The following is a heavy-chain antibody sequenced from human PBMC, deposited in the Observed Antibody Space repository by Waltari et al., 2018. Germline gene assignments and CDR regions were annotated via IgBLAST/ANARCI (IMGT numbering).Heavy chain of an antibody. J-gene: IGHJ4*02. CDR2: IYPGDSYT. V-gene: IGHV5-51*01. D-gene: IGHD3-22*01. Sequence: EVQLVQSGAEVKKPGESLKISCKGSGYSFTSYWIGWVRQMPGKGLEWMGIIYPGDSYTRYSPSFQGQVTISADKSISTAYLQWSSLKASDTAMYYCARQYYYDSSGYSPYYFDYWGQGTLVTVSS. CDR1: GYSFTSYW. CDR3: ARQYYYDSSGYSPYYFDY.